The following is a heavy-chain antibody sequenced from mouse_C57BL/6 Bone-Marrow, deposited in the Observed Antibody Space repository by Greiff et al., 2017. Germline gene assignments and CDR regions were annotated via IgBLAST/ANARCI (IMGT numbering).Heavy chain of an antibody. CDR2: IDPSDSYT. Sequence: VQLQQPGAELVMPGASVKLSCKASGYTFTSYWMHWVKQRPGQGLEWIGEIDPSDSYTNYNQKFKGKSTLTVDKSSSTAYMQLSSLTSEDSAVYYCAKGGVSWFAYWGQGTLVTVSA. J-gene: IGHJ3*01. CDR1: GYTFTSYW. CDR3: AKGGVSWFAY. V-gene: IGHV1-69*01.